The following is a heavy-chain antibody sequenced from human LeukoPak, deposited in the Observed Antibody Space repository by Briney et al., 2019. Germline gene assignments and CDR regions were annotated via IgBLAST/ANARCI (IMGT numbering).Heavy chain of an antibody. V-gene: IGHV4-4*09. CDR3: ARHSTTYYDFWSGLQHYYYYMDV. CDR2: IYTSGST. Sequence: SETLSLTCTVSGGSISSYYWSWIRQPPGKGLEWIGYIYTSGSTNYNPSLKSRVTISVDTSKNQFSLKLSSVTAADTAVYYCARHSTTYYDFWSGLQHYYYYMDVWGKGTTVTVSS. CDR1: GGSISSYY. D-gene: IGHD3-3*01. J-gene: IGHJ6*03.